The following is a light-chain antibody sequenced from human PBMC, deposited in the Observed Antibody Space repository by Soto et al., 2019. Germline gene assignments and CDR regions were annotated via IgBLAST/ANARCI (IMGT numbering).Light chain of an antibody. CDR1: QSISSW. CDR3: QQYNSYPWT. CDR2: KAS. J-gene: IGKJ1*01. Sequence: DIQMTQSPSTLSASVGDRVTITCRASQSISSWLAWYQQKPGKTPKVLIYKASSLESGVPSRFRGSGSGTEFTLTISSLQADDFATYYCQQYNSYPWTVGQGTKVEIK. V-gene: IGKV1-5*03.